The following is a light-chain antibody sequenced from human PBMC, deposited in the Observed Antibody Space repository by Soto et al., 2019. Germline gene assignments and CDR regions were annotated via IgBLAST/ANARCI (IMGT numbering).Light chain of an antibody. CDR3: EQYNSYPWT. V-gene: IGKV1-5*01. Sequence: DIQMTQSPSTLSASVGDRVTITCRASQSISSWLAWYQQTPGKAPKLLIYDASSLESGVPSRFSVSGSGTEFTLTITSLQPDDFATYYCEQYNSYPWTFGQGTKVDIK. CDR1: QSISSW. J-gene: IGKJ1*01. CDR2: DAS.